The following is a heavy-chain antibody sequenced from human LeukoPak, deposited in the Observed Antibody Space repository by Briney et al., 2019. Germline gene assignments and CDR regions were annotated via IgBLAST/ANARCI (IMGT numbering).Heavy chain of an antibody. CDR1: GGSISSSSYY. Sequence: SETLSLTCTVSGGSISSSSYYWSWIRQPAGKGLEWIGRIYTSGSTNYNPSLKSRVTMSVDTSKNQFSLKLSSVTAADTAVYYCARDQSSDASSGYYDGFDYWGQGTLVTVSS. V-gene: IGHV4-61*02. CDR2: IYTSGST. D-gene: IGHD3-22*01. CDR3: ARDQSSDASSGYYDGFDY. J-gene: IGHJ4*02.